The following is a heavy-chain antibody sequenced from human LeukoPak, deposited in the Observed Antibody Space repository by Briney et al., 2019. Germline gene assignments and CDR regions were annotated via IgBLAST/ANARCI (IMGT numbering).Heavy chain of an antibody. Sequence: GGSLRLSCAASGFTFSSYEMNWVRQAPGKGLEWVSYISSSGSTIYYADSVKGRFTISRDNAKNSLYLQMNSLRAEDTAVYYCAREKSGDHNWFDPWGQGTLVTVSS. J-gene: IGHJ5*02. CDR2: ISSSGSTI. CDR3: AREKSGDHNWFDP. D-gene: IGHD3-10*01. CDR1: GFTFSSYE. V-gene: IGHV3-48*03.